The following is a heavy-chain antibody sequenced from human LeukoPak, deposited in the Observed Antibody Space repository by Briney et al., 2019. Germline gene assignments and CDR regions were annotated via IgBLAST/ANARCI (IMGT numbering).Heavy chain of an antibody. V-gene: IGHV1-46*01. J-gene: IGHJ3*02. Sequence: ASVKVSCKTSGYTFTSYYIHWVRQAPGQGLEWVGIINPRGGSTTYGQKFQGRVTMTRDTSTSTVYLELSSLRSEDTAVYYCARDRVHPVDGAFDIWGQGTMVTVSS. CDR2: INPRGGST. CDR1: GYTFTSYY. D-gene: IGHD3-10*01. CDR3: ARDRVHPVDGAFDI.